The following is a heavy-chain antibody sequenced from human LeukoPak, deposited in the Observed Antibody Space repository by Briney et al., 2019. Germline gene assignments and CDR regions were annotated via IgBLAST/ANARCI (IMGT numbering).Heavy chain of an antibody. CDR1: GYTLTSYG. J-gene: IGHJ4*02. CDR2: ISAYNGNT. D-gene: IGHD6-13*01. CDR3: ARGQGGQLVLGFDY. Sequence: ASVKVSCKASGYTLTSYGISWVRQAPGQGLEWMGWISAYNGNTNYAQKLQGRVTMTTDTSTSTAYMELRSLRSDDTAVYYCARGQGGQLVLGFDYWGQGTLVTVSS. V-gene: IGHV1-18*01.